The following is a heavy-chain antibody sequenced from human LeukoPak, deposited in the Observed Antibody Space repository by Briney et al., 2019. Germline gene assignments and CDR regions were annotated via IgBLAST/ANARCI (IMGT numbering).Heavy chain of an antibody. V-gene: IGHV3-30*02. CDR3: AKDLGLTGGLDY. CDR1: GFSFSSYG. D-gene: IGHD7-27*01. CDR2: LRYDGSNK. J-gene: IGHJ4*02. Sequence: GGSLRLSCAASGFSFSSYGMHWVRQAPGKGLEWVAFLRYDGSNKYYADSVKGRFTISRDNSKNTLYLQMNSLRAEDTAVYYCAKDLGLTGGLDYWGQGTLVTVSS.